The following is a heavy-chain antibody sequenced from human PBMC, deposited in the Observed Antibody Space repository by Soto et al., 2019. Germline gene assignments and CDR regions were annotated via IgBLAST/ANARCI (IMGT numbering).Heavy chain of an antibody. CDR2: IWYDGSNK. D-gene: IGHD6-13*01. J-gene: IGHJ4*02. V-gene: IGHV3-33*06. CDR1: GFTFSSDG. Sequence: QVQLVESGGGVVQPGRSLRLSCAASGFTFSSDGMHWVRQAPGKGLEWVAVIWYDGSNKYYADSVKGRFTISRDNYKNTLYLQMNSLRAEDTAVYYCANLAAAGGFDYWGQGTLVTVSS. CDR3: ANLAAAGGFDY.